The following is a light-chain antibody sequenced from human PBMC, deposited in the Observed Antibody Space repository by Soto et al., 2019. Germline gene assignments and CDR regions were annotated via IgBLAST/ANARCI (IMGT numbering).Light chain of an antibody. Sequence: QSVLTQPASASGTPGQRVTISCSGSSSNIGSNYVYWYQQLPGTAPKLLIYSNNQRPSGVPDRFSGSKSGTSASLAISGLRSEDEADYYCEAWGDSLSGLVSGTGTKVTVL. CDR3: EAWGDSLSGLV. CDR2: SNN. V-gene: IGLV1-47*02. CDR1: SSNIGSNY. J-gene: IGLJ1*01.